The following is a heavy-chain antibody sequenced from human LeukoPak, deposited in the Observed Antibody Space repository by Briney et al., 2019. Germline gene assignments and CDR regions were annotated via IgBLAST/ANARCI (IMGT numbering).Heavy chain of an antibody. J-gene: IGHJ4*02. CDR2: IYYSGST. CDR3: ARDVADFWSGYGAGSFDY. Sequence: KSSETLSLTCTVSGGSISSGDYYWSWIRQPPGKGLEWIGYIYYSGSTYYNPSLKSRVTISVDTSKNQFSLKLSSVTAADTAVYYCARDVADFWSGYGAGSFDYWGQGTLVTVSS. CDR1: GGSISSGDYY. V-gene: IGHV4-30-4*01. D-gene: IGHD3-3*01.